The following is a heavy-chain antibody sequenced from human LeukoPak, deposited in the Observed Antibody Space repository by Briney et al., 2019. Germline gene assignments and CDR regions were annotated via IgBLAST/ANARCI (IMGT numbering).Heavy chain of an antibody. Sequence: PGGSLRLSCAVSGFTVSNNYMSWVRQAPGKGLEWVSAISGSGGSTYYADSVKGRFTISRDNSKNTLYLQMNSLRAEDTAVYYCAKSGDSSGYWDYWGQGTLVTVSS. J-gene: IGHJ4*02. CDR2: ISGSGGST. D-gene: IGHD3-22*01. V-gene: IGHV3-23*01. CDR3: AKSGDSSGYWDY. CDR1: GFTVSNNY.